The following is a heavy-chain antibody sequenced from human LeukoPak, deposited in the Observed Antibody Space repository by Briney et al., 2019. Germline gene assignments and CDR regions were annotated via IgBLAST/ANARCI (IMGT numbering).Heavy chain of an antibody. D-gene: IGHD3-10*01. Sequence: GGSLRLSCAASGFTFSSYSMNWVRQAPGKGLEWVSSISSSSYIYYADSVKGRFTISRDNAKNSLYLQMNSLRAEDTAVYYCARQLWFGELFSYYFDYWGQGTLVTVSS. CDR1: GFTFSSYS. CDR3: ARQLWFGELFSYYFDY. CDR2: ISSSSYI. V-gene: IGHV3-21*01. J-gene: IGHJ4*02.